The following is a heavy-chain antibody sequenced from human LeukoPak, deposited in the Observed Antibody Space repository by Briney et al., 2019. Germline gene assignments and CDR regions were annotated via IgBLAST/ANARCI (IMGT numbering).Heavy chain of an antibody. D-gene: IGHD4-11*01. CDR2: ISAYNGNT. J-gene: IGHJ6*02. CDR3: ARVATVTRSYYYYGTDV. Sequence: ASVKVSCKASGYTFTSYGISWVRQAPGQGLEWMGWISAYNGNTDYAQKLQGRVTMTTDTSTSTAYMELRSLRSDDTAVYYCARVATVTRSYYYYGTDVWGQGTTVTVSS. CDR1: GYTFTSYG. V-gene: IGHV1-18*01.